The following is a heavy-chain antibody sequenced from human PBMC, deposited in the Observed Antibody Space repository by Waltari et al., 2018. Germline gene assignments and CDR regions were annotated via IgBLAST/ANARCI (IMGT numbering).Heavy chain of an antibody. CDR3: ARDRGRGIYLDS. V-gene: IGHV4-4*02. D-gene: IGHD2-15*01. CDR1: GESMSSTDW. CDR2: VQRSGRT. J-gene: IGHJ4*02. Sequence: QLQLQESGPGLVKPSGTLSLTCAVSGESMSSTDWWSWVRQSPRKGLEWIGQVQRSGRTNYNPAFASRVTISVDTSSNQCSLKVTPATAADTAVYFCARDRGRGIYLDSWGQGILVTVSP.